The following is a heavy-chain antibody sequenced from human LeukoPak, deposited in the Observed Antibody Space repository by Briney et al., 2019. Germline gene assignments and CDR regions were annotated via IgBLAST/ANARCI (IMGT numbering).Heavy chain of an antibody. V-gene: IGHV3-30*02. D-gene: IGHD4-17*01. J-gene: IGHJ4*02. Sequence: GGSLRLSCAASGFTFSSYGMHWVRQAPGKGLEWAAFIRYDGSNKYYADSVKGRFTISRDNSKNTLYLQMNSLRAEDTAVYYCAKGGYGDYASFDYWGQGTLVTVSS. CDR1: GFTFSSYG. CDR2: IRYDGSNK. CDR3: AKGGYGDYASFDY.